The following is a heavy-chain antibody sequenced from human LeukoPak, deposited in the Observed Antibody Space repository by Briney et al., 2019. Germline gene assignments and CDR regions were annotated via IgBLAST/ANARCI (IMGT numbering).Heavy chain of an antibody. CDR2: ISYDGSNK. Sequence: GRSLRLSCAASGFTFSSYAIHWVRQAPGKGLEWVAVISYDGSNKYYADSVKGRFTISRDNSKNTLYLQMNSLRAEDTAVYYCARGATQWLDHHDAFDIWGQGTMVTVSS. CDR1: GFTFSSYA. J-gene: IGHJ3*02. V-gene: IGHV3-30-3*01. D-gene: IGHD6-19*01. CDR3: ARGATQWLDHHDAFDI.